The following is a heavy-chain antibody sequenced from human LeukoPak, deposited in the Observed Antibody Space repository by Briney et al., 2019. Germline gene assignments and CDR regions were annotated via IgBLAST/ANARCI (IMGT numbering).Heavy chain of an antibody. Sequence: GGSLRLSCAVSGITLSNYGMSWVRQAPGKGLEWVSAIIGSGGSTYYADSVKGRFTISRDNSKNTLYLQMNSLRAEDTAVYYCAKDLVAIFDPEDAFDIWGQGTMVTISS. V-gene: IGHV3-23*01. CDR2: IIGSGGST. J-gene: IGHJ3*02. CDR3: AKDLVAIFDPEDAFDI. D-gene: IGHD3-3*01. CDR1: GITLSNYG.